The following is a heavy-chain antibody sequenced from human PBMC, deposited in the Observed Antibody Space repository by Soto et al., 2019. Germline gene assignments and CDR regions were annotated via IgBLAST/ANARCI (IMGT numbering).Heavy chain of an antibody. CDR2: IIPIFGTA. Sequence: QVQLVQSGAEVKKPGSSVKVSCKASGGTFSSYAISWVRQAPGQGLEWMGGIIPIFGTANYAQKFQGRVKITADESTIKADMELSGLSAEDTAVYYCARRTPEGCSGGSCYDQKWGWYFDLWGRGTLVTVSS. CDR1: GGTFSSYA. D-gene: IGHD2-15*01. CDR3: ARRTPEGCSGGSCYDQKWGWYFDL. V-gene: IGHV1-69*12. J-gene: IGHJ2*01.